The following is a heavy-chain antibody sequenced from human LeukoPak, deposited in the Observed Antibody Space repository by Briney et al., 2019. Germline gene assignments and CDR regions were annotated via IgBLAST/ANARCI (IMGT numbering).Heavy chain of an antibody. CDR1: GGSISSSGYY. J-gene: IGHJ4*02. CDR3: ARLGRERQLPSY. CDR2: LYYSGST. Sequence: PSETLSLPCTVSGGSISSSGYYWGWIRQPPGKGLEWIGSLYYSGSTYYNPSLKSRVTISIDTSKNQFSLKLSFVTAADTAVYYCARLGRERQLPSYWGQGTLVTVSS. D-gene: IGHD2-2*01. V-gene: IGHV4-39*01.